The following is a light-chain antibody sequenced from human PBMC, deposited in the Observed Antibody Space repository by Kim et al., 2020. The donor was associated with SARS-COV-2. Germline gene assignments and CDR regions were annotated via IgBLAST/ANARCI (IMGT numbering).Light chain of an antibody. Sequence: PRKTASITCGVNNIGSKSVHWYQQKPGQAPVLVIYYDSDRPSGIPERFSGSNSGNTATLTISRVEAGDEADYYCQVWDSSSDHPVFGGGTQLTVL. CDR1: NIGSKS. J-gene: IGLJ2*01. CDR3: QVWDSSSDHPV. V-gene: IGLV3-21*04. CDR2: YDS.